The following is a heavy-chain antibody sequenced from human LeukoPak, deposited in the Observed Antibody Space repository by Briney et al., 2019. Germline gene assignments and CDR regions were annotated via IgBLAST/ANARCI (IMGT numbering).Heavy chain of an antibody. J-gene: IGHJ4*02. D-gene: IGHD1-26*01. V-gene: IGHV3-23*01. CDR1: GFTFRSYA. CDR3: AKGVGATKLRGSDY. Sequence: QPGGSLRLSCAASGFTFRSYAMSWVRQAPGKGLEWVSAISGSGDNTYYADSVKGRFTISRDNSKNTLYLQMNSLRAEDTAVYYCAKGVGATKLRGSDYWGQGTLVTVPS. CDR2: ISGSGDNT.